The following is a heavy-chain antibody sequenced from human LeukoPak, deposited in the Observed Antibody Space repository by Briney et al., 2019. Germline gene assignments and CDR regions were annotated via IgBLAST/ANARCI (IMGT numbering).Heavy chain of an antibody. CDR3: ARPDGYNYPY. V-gene: IGHV3-11*04. CDR1: GGSFSDYY. J-gene: IGHJ4*02. D-gene: IGHD5-24*01. CDR2: ISSSGSTI. Sequence: LSLTCAVYGGSFSDYYMSWIRPAPGKGLEWISYISSSGSTIYYADSVKGRFTISRDNAKNSLYLQMSSLRAEDTAVYYCARPDGYNYPYWGQGTLVTVSS.